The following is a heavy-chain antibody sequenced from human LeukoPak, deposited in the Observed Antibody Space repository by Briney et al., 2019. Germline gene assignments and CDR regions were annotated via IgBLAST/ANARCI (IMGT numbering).Heavy chain of an antibody. CDR3: AGGSRRMYSGSSRGVWFDP. V-gene: IGHV4-34*01. CDR2: INHSGST. D-gene: IGHD6-6*01. J-gene: IGHJ5*02. CDR1: GGSFSGYY. Sequence: SETLSLTCAVYGGSFSGYYWSWIRQPPGKGLEWIGEINHSGSTNYNPSLKSRVTVSVVTAKNHFSLKMGSVTAAETAMYYCAGGSRRMYSGSSRGVWFDPWGQGTLVTVSS.